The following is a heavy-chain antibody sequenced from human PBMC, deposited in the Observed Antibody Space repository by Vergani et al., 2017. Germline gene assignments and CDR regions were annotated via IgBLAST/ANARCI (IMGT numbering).Heavy chain of an antibody. CDR1: GFTSAGYA. J-gene: IGHJ6*02. D-gene: IGHD5-12*01. V-gene: IGHV3-9*02. CDR3: AKTNPRNGGYDYVYYYHDMDV. Sequence: EVQLEESGGGLVLPGRSLRLSCVASGFTSAGYAMHWVRQAPGKGLEWVSGISWNSNSIGYADTVKGRFTISRDNAKNSLCLQMNSMRAEDTALYYCAKTNPRNGGYDYVYYYHDMDVWGQGTTVTVSS. CDR2: ISWNSNSI.